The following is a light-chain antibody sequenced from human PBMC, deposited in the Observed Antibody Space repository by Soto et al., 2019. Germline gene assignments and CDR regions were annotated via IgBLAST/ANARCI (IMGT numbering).Light chain of an antibody. CDR3: QQYGSSPPYT. V-gene: IGKV3-20*01. CDR1: QSVSSSY. J-gene: IGKJ2*01. Sequence: EIVLTQSPGTLSLSPGERATLSCTASQSVSSSYLAWDQQKPGQAPRLLIYGASSRATGIPDRFSGSGSGTDFTLTLRRLEPEDFAVSYCQQYGSSPPYTFGQGTKLEIK. CDR2: GAS.